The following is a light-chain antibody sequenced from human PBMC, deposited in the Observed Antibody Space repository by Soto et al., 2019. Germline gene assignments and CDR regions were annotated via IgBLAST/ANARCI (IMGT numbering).Light chain of an antibody. CDR1: QNIYSN. CDR2: RAS. CDR3: QQYNSYSLT. V-gene: IGKV3-15*01. Sequence: IVMTQSPATLSVSPGERATLSCRASQNIYSNIAWYQQRPGQAPRLLIYRASTRATGVPARFSGSGPGTEFTLTISSLQPDDFATYYCQQYNSYSLTFGQGTKVDIK. J-gene: IGKJ1*01.